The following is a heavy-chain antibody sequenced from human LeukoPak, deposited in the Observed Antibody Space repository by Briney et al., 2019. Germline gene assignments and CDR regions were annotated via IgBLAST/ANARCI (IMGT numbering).Heavy chain of an antibody. D-gene: IGHD2-2*01. J-gene: IGHJ4*02. V-gene: IGHV3-48*03. CDR1: GFTFSSYE. CDR3: AREKIVVPAAKGPQFDY. CDR2: ISNNGDTI. Sequence: PGGSLRLSCAASGFTFSSYEMNWVRQAPGKGLEWVSFISNNGDTITYVDSVKGRFTISRDNAKNSLYLQMNSLRAEDTAVYYCAREKIVVPAAKGPQFDYWGQGTLVTVSS.